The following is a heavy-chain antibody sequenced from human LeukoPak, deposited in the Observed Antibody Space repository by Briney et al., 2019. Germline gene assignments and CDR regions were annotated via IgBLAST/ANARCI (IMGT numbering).Heavy chain of an antibody. CDR1: GYTFTGYY. J-gene: IGHJ4*02. Sequence: GASVEVSCKASGYTFTGYYIHWVRQAPGQGLEWMGWINPNSGGTKYAQKFQGRVTMTRDTSISTAYMELSRLRSDDTAVYYCAREDGSGTIDYWGQGTLVTVSS. V-gene: IGHV1-2*02. CDR2: INPNSGGT. D-gene: IGHD3-10*01. CDR3: AREDGSGTIDY.